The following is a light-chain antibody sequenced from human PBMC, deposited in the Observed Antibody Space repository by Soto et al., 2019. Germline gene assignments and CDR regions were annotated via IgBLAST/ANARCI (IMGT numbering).Light chain of an antibody. CDR2: GAS. CDR1: QGISSSH. CDR3: HQSGSSPWT. J-gene: IGKJ1*01. V-gene: IGKV3-20*01. Sequence: EIVLTQSPGTLSLSPGERGTLSCRASQGISSSHLVWFQQKPGQAPRVLIYGASNRAPDIPDRFSGSGSGTDFALTISRLEPEDSAVYYCHQSGSSPWTFGQGTNVEIK.